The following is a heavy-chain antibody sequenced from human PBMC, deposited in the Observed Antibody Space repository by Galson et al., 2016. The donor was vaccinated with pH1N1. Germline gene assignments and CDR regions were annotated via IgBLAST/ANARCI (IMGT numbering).Heavy chain of an antibody. CDR3: ASGYYNFWSGYSRPNWFDP. D-gene: IGHD3-3*01. CDR1: GGSFSGYY. Sequence: ETLSLTCAVYGGSFSGYYWSWIRQPPGKGLEWIGEIDHSGSANYNPSLKSRVTMSADTSKNHFSLNLNFVTAADTAVYYCASGYYNFWSGYSRPNWFDPWGQGTLVTVSS. V-gene: IGHV4-34*01. J-gene: IGHJ5*02. CDR2: IDHSGSA.